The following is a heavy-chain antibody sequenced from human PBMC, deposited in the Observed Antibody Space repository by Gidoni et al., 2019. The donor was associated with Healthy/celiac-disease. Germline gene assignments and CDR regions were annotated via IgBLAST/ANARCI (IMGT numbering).Heavy chain of an antibody. Sequence: QLPLQESGPGLVKPSETLSLTCTVSGGSSSSSSYYWGWIRQPPGKGLEWIGSIYYSGSTYYNPSLKSRVTISVDTSKNQFSLKLSSVTAADTAVYYCAREWLVRGEDYWGQGTLVTVSS. CDR2: IYYSGST. V-gene: IGHV4-39*02. CDR3: AREWLVRGEDY. CDR1: GGSSSSSSYY. J-gene: IGHJ4*02. D-gene: IGHD6-19*01.